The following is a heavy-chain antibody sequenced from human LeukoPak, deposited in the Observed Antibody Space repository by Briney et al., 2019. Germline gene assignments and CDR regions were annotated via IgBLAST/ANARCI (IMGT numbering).Heavy chain of an antibody. J-gene: IGHJ4*02. V-gene: IGHV4-4*02. CDR1: GGAISSSNW. CDR2: IYHSGST. Sequence: SETLSLTCAVSGGAISSSNWWSWVRQPPGKGLEWIGEIYHSGSTNYNPSLKSRVTISVDTSKNQFSLKLSSVTAADTAVYYCARDIVAAYFDYWGQGTLVTVSS. CDR3: ARDIVAAYFDY. D-gene: IGHD5-12*01.